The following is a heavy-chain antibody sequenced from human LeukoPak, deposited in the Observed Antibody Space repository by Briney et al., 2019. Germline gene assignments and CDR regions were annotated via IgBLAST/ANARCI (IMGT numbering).Heavy chain of an antibody. Sequence: GGSLRLSCAASGFTFSSYAMHWVRQAPGKGLEWVANIKQDGSEKYYVDSVKGRFTISRDNAKNSLYLQMNSLRVEDTAVYYCARGLGYCSSASCYALDYWGQGTLVTVSS. J-gene: IGHJ4*02. CDR1: GFTFSSYA. CDR2: IKQDGSEK. CDR3: ARGLGYCSSASCYALDY. D-gene: IGHD2-2*01. V-gene: IGHV3-7*01.